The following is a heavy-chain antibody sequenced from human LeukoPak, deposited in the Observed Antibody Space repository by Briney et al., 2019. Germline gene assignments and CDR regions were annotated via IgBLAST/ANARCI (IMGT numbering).Heavy chain of an antibody. Sequence: GGSLRLSCAASGLTFRNYWMSWIRQAPGKGLEWAAHISEDGSNKYYVDSVKGRFTISRDNAKNSLYLQMNSLRVEDTAVYYCARAPYYYDSSGSYFDYWGQGTLVTVSS. CDR2: ISEDGSNK. V-gene: IGHV3-7*04. CDR1: GLTFRNYW. J-gene: IGHJ4*02. D-gene: IGHD3-22*01. CDR3: ARAPYYYDSSGSYFDY.